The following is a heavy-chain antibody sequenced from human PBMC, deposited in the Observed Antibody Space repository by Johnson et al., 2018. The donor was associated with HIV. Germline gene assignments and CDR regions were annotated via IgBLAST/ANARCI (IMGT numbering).Heavy chain of an antibody. CDR2: IGTAGDT. D-gene: IGHD6-13*01. V-gene: IGHV3-13*01. J-gene: IGHJ3*02. CDR1: GFTFSSYD. CDR3: ARGKGAAAAEAFDI. Sequence: MLLVESGGGLVQPGGSLRLSCAASGFTFSSYDMHWVRQATGKGLEWVSAIGTAGDTYYPGSVKGRFTISRENAKNSLYLQMNSLRAGDTAVYYCARGKGAAAAEAFDILGQGTMVTVSS.